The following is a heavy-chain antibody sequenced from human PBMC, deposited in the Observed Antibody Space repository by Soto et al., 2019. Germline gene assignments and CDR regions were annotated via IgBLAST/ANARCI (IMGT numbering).Heavy chain of an antibody. V-gene: IGHV3-72*01. J-gene: IGHJ4*02. Sequence: EVQVVESWGGLVQPGGSLRLSCAASGFTFRDYTMDWVRQAPGKGLEWVGRGRGKGSAYTTEYAASVKGRFTISREDLKNSVYLQINSLQTEDTAMYYCAVDTVGTGSYWGQGTLVTVSS. CDR1: GFTFRDYT. CDR3: AVDTVGTGSY. CDR2: GRGKGSAYTT. D-gene: IGHD5-12*01.